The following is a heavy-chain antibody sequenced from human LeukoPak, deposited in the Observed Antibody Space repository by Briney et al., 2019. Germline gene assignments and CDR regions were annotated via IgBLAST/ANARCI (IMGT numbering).Heavy chain of an antibody. D-gene: IGHD4-11*01. CDR1: GYTFTAYY. CDR3: VATTYSDYVQFDY. J-gene: IGHJ4*02. Sequence: ASVEVSCKTSGYTFTAYYMHWVRQAPGQGLEWMGWIKPSTGDTNYAQNFQGRVAMTRDTSIATAYMELSRLRSDDTAIYYCVATTYSDYVQFDYWGQGTLVTVSS. V-gene: IGHV1-2*02. CDR2: IKPSTGDT.